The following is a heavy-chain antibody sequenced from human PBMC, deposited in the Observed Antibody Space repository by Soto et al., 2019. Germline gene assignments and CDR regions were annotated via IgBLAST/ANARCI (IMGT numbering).Heavy chain of an antibody. V-gene: IGHV1-2*04. CDR3: ARVSQGLLLRFFGWFDP. J-gene: IGHJ5*02. D-gene: IGHD3-22*01. CDR2: INPNSGGT. Sequence: GASVKVSCKASGYTFTGYYMHWVRQAPGQGLEWMGWINPNSGGTNYAQKFQGWVTMTRDTSISTAYMELSRLRSDDTAVYYCARVSQGLLLRFFGWFDPWGQGTLVTVS. CDR1: GYTFTGYY.